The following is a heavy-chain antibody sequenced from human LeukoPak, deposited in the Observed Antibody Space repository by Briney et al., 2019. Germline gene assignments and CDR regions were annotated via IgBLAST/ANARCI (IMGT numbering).Heavy chain of an antibody. CDR1: GFTFSSYG. V-gene: IGHV3-30*02. D-gene: IGHD6-13*01. Sequence: PGRSLRLSCAASGFTFSSYGMHWVRQAPGKGLEWVTFIRYDGSNKYYADSVKGRFTISRDNSKNTLYLQMNSLRTEDTAVYYCAKDSSGSSWYWDYWGQGTLVTVSS. CDR3: AKDSSGSSWYWDY. J-gene: IGHJ4*02. CDR2: IRYDGSNK.